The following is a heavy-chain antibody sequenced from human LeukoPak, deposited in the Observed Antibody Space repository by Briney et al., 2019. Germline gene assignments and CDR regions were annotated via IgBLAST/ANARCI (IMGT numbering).Heavy chain of an antibody. V-gene: IGHV3-7*01. Sequence: GGSLRLSCAASGFTFSDCYMSRIRQAPGKGLEWVANIKQDGSETYYVDSVKGRFTISRDNAKNSLSLQMNSLRAEDTAVYYCARQRGSGCLDYWGQGTLVTVSS. CDR3: ARQRGSGCLDY. D-gene: IGHD6-19*01. CDR1: GFTFSDCY. J-gene: IGHJ4*02. CDR2: IKQDGSET.